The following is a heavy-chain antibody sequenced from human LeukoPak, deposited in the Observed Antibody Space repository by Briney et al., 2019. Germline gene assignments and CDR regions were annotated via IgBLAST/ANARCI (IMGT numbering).Heavy chain of an antibody. CDR3: AREEYYGSGEDN. J-gene: IGHJ4*02. V-gene: IGHV4-61*02. CDR1: GGSISSGSYY. D-gene: IGHD3-10*01. CDR2: IYSTGSS. Sequence: SQTLSLTCTVSGGSISSGSYYWSWIRQPAGKGLEWIGRIYSTGSSNYNPSLKSRVSMSVDTSKNQVSLKLTSVTAADTAVYYCAREEYYGSGEDNWGQGNLVTVSS.